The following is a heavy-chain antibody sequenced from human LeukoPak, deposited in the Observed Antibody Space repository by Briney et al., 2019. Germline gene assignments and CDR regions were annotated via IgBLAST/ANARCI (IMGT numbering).Heavy chain of an antibody. V-gene: IGHV1-3*01. CDR2: ISAGNGNT. CDR1: GYTFTSYA. D-gene: IGHD2-15*01. J-gene: IGHJ4*02. Sequence: ASVKVSCKASGYTFTSYAIHWVRQAPGQRLEWMGWISAGNGNTKYSQNFQGRVTFISNTSATTAFMELSSLRSEDAAVYYCARAAPESLPAERYFDYWGQGTLVTVSS. CDR3: ARAAPESLPAERYFDY.